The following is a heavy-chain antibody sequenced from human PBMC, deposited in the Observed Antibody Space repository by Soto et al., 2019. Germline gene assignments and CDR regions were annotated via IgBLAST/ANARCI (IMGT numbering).Heavy chain of an antibody. Sequence: GGSLRLSCAASGFTFSSYGMHWVRQAPGKGLEWVAVIWYDGSNKYYADSVKGRFTISRDNSKNTLYLQMNSLRAEDTAVYYCAKFHDYGDYFYYYYGMDVWGQGTTVTSP. J-gene: IGHJ6*02. CDR3: AKFHDYGDYFYYYYGMDV. D-gene: IGHD4-17*01. CDR1: GFTFSSYG. V-gene: IGHV3-33*06. CDR2: IWYDGSNK.